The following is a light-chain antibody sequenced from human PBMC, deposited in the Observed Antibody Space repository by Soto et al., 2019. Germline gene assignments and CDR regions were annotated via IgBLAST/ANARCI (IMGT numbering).Light chain of an antibody. Sequence: EIVMTQSPATLSVSPGERATLSCRASQSVSSNLAWYQQKPGQAPRLLIYGASTSATGIPARFSGSGSGTDFTLTIISLQSEDFAVYYCQQYNNWPPYTFGQGTKLEIK. CDR1: QSVSSN. J-gene: IGKJ2*01. CDR2: GAS. V-gene: IGKV3-15*01. CDR3: QQYNNWPPYT.